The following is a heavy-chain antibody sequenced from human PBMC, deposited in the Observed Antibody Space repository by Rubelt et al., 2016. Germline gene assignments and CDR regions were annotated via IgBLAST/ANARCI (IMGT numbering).Heavy chain of an antibody. D-gene: IGHD3-9*01. CDR3: ARDPPEYYDILTGSAVTTSKGDY. J-gene: IGHJ4*02. CDR2: INPSGDST. V-gene: IGHV1-46*01. Sequence: GLEWMGIINPSGDSTSYAQKFQGRVTMTRDTSTSTVYMELSSLRSEDTAVYYCARDPPEYYDILTGSAVTTSKGDYWGQGTLVTVSS.